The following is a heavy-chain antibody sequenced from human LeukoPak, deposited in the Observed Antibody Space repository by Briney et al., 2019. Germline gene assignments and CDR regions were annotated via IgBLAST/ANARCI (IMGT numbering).Heavy chain of an antibody. CDR3: AIDTVEIVLMVYAINSYYYYMDV. CDR2: ISAYNGNT. J-gene: IGHJ6*03. V-gene: IGHV1-18*01. D-gene: IGHD2-8*01. CDR1: GYTFTSYG. Sequence: ASVKVSCKASGYTFTSYGISWVRQAPGQGLEWMGWISAYNGNTNYAQKLQGRVTMTTDTSTSTAYMELRSLRSDDTAVYYCAIDTVEIVLMVYAINSYYYYMDVWGKGTTVTVSS.